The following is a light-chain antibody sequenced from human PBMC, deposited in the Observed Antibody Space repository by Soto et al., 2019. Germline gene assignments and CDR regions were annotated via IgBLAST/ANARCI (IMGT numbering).Light chain of an antibody. CDR2: EVT. J-gene: IGLJ1*01. CDR1: SSDVGAYDF. V-gene: IGLV2-8*01. Sequence: QSVLTQPPSASGSPGQSVTISCTGTSSDVGAYDFDSWYQHHPGKAPKLMIYEVTKRPSGVPDRFSGSKSGNTASLTVSGLQAEDEADYYCTSHAGNYNFPYVFGTGTKLTVL. CDR3: TSHAGNYNFPYV.